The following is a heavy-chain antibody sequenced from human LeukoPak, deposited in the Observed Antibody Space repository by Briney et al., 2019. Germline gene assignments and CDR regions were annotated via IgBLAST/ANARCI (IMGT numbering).Heavy chain of an antibody. D-gene: IGHD6-13*01. CDR2: IYHSGST. Sequence: PSETLSLTCTVSGGSISSGGYYWSWIRQPPGKGLEWIGYIYHSGSTYYNPSLKSRVTISVDTSKNQFSLKLSSVTAADTAVYYCARVGSRYFHFDYWGQGTLVTVSS. J-gene: IGHJ4*02. CDR3: ARVGSRYFHFDY. V-gene: IGHV4-30-2*01. CDR1: GGSISSGGYY.